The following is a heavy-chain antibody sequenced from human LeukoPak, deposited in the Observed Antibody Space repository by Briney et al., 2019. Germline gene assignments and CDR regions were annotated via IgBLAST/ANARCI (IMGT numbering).Heavy chain of an antibody. CDR3: AIDYGGNSYYYYYMDV. V-gene: IGHV4-59*01. D-gene: IGHD4-23*01. CDR1: GGSISSYY. CDR2: IYYSGST. Sequence: SETLSLTCTVSGGSISSYYWSWIRQPPGKGLEWIGYIYYSGSTNYNPSLKSRVTISVDTPKNQFSLKLSSVTAADTAVYYCAIDYGGNSYYYYYMDVWGKGTTVTVSS. J-gene: IGHJ6*03.